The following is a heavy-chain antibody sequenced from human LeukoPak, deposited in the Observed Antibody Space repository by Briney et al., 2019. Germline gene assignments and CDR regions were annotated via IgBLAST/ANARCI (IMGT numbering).Heavy chain of an antibody. CDR2: MSYSGDT. Sequence: TLSLTCTVSGGTSSSGVPYWSWIRQHPGTGLEGIGYMSYSGDTYYNASLKRRITISLDTSKNQFSLKLSSVTAADTAVYYCAVSVELTGHYWGQLTPVTVSS. V-gene: IGHV4-31*03. J-gene: IGHJ4*01. D-gene: IGHD7-27*01. CDR1: GGTSSSGVPY. CDR3: AVSVELTGHY.